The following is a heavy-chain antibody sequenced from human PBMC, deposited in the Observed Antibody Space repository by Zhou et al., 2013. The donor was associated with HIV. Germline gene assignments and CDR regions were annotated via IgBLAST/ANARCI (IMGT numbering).Heavy chain of an antibody. Sequence: QVQLVQSGSEVKWPGSSVEVSCEASGGTFSDYAVSWMRQPPGHGLEWVGGIIPSFETPKYAQKFQGRVTISTDESRSTVYMELRRLRSEDTAIYYCARGWRRSSSSLDLYYYMDLWAKGPRSPSP. CDR3: ARGWRRSSSSLDLYYYMDL. D-gene: IGHD6-13*01. CDR1: GGTFSDYA. V-gene: IGHV1-69*05. J-gene: IGHJ6*03. CDR2: IIPSFETP.